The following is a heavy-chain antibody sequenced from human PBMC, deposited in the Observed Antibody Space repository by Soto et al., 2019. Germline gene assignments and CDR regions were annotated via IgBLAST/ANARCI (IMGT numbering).Heavy chain of an antibody. Sequence: ASVKPSCKACGDRFTSYAMHWVRQAPGQRLEWMGWINAGNGNTKYSQKFQGRVTITRDTSASTAYMELSSLRSEDTAVYYCARDLGGWPDYWGQGTLVTVSS. CDR1: GDRFTSYA. CDR3: ARDLGGWPDY. D-gene: IGHD2-15*01. CDR2: INAGNGNT. V-gene: IGHV1-3*01. J-gene: IGHJ4*02.